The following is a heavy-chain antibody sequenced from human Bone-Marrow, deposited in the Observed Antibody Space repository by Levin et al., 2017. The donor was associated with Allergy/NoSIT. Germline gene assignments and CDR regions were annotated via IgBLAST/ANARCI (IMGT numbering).Heavy chain of an antibody. D-gene: IGHD5-24*01. CDR3: AKDPMWDRYNFDMDV. CDR2: IGGSGIDS. V-gene: IGHV3-23*05. J-gene: IGHJ6*02. CDR1: GFTFNNYG. Sequence: PGGSLRLSCTASGFTFNNYGLTWVRQAPGKGLEWVVSIGGSGIDSNYADSVRGRFTITRDMNMIFLQMNSLRVEDTGIYYCAKDPMWDRYNFDMDVWGQGTSVIVSS.